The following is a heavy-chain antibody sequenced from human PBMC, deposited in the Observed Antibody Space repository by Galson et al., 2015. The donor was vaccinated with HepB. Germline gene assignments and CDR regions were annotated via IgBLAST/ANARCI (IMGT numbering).Heavy chain of an antibody. CDR3: ARGLLAGFWVVGNWFDP. V-gene: IGHV4-34*01. J-gene: IGHJ5*02. CDR2: INHSGST. D-gene: IGHD3-3*01. Sequence: SETLSLTCAVYGGSFSGYYWSWIRQPPGKGLEWIGEINHSGSTNYNPSLKSRVTISVDTSKNQFSLKLSSVTAADTAVYYCARGLLAGFWVVGNWFDPWGQGTLVTVSS. CDR1: GGSFSGYY.